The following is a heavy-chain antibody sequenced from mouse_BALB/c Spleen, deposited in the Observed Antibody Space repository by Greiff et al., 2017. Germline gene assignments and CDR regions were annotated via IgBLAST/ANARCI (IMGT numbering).Heavy chain of an antibody. J-gene: IGHJ2*01. CDR3: ARASNFYYFDY. D-gene: IGHD4-1*01. CDR1: GFTFTDYY. V-gene: IGHV7-3*02. Sequence: EVKLMESGGGLVQPGGSLRLSCATSGFTFTDYYMSWVRQPPGKALEWLGFIRNKANGYTTEYSASVKGRFTISSDNSQSILYLQMNTLRAEDSATYYCARASNFYYFDYWGQGTTRTVSS. CDR2: IRNKANGYTT.